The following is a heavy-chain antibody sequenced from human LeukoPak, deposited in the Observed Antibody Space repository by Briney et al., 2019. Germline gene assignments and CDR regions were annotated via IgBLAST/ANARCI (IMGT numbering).Heavy chain of an antibody. CDR3: AGQTKVITPPDF. J-gene: IGHJ4*02. D-gene: IGHD4-23*01. CDR2: ISYNEDTK. CDR1: RFTFSSYG. Sequence: GGSLRLSCVASRFTFSSYGMHWVRQAPGKGLEWVAVISYNEDTKIYADSVKGRFTISRDNSKNTLYLQMNSLRAEDTAMYYCAGQTKVITPPDFWGQGTLVTVSS. V-gene: IGHV3-30*03.